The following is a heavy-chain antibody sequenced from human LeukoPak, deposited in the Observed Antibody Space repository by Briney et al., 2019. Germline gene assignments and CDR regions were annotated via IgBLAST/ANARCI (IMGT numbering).Heavy chain of an antibody. CDR2: IYYSGST. CDR3: ARDYGGYFDY. CDR1: GGSISSYY. Sequence: SETLSLTCTVSGGSISSYYWSWIRQPPGKGLEWIGYIYYSGSTNYNPSLKSRVTISVDTSKNQFSLKLSSVTAADTAVYYCARDYGGYFDYWGQGTLVTVSP. V-gene: IGHV4-59*01. J-gene: IGHJ4*02. D-gene: IGHD4-23*01.